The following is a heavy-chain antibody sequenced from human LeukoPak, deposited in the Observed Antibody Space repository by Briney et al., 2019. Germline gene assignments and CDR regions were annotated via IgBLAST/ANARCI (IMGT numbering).Heavy chain of an antibody. Sequence: EASETLSLTCTVSGGSISSGGYYWSWIRQHPGKGLEWIGYIYYSGSTYYNPSLKSRVTISVDTSKNQFSQKLSSVTAADTAVYYCARRGSGSWYFQHWGQGTLVTVSS. D-gene: IGHD6-13*01. CDR3: ARRGSGSWYFQH. J-gene: IGHJ1*01. CDR1: GGSISSGGYY. CDR2: IYYSGST. V-gene: IGHV4-31*03.